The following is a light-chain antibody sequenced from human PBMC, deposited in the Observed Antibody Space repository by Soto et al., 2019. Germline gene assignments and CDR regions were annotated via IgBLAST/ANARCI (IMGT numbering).Light chain of an antibody. J-gene: IGKJ1*01. Sequence: DIQMTQSPSSLSASVGDRVTITCRASQSISSWLAWYQQMPGKAPKLLIYDASSLHSGVPSRFSGSGSGTGFTLTISSLQPEDVATYYCQKYNSAPQTFGQGTKV. CDR2: DAS. V-gene: IGKV1-5*01. CDR3: QKYNSAPQT. CDR1: QSISSW.